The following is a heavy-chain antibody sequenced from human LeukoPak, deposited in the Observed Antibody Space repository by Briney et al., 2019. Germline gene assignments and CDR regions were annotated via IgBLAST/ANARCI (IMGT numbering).Heavy chain of an antibody. CDR3: AKIDILTGFDY. J-gene: IGHJ4*02. CDR1: GFTFRGHA. D-gene: IGHD3-9*01. V-gene: IGHV3-30*04. Sequence: GGSLRLSCVGSGFTFRGHAMHWVRQAPGKGLEWVALISYDGGKKYHADSVKGRFTISRDNSKNTLYLQMNSLRAEDTAVYYCAKIDILTGFDYWGQGTLVTVSS. CDR2: ISYDGGKK.